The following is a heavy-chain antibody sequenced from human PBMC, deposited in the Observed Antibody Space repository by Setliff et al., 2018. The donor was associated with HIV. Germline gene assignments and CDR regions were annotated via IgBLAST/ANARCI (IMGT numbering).Heavy chain of an antibody. CDR3: ARGLSFYDPGGFDY. V-gene: IGHV4-4*09. Sequence: PSETLSLTCTVSGDSISNYYWSWVRQPPGKGLEWIGYIYTTGSTNYNPSLKSRVTMSVDTSKNQFSLKLSSVTAADTAVYYCARGLSFYDPGGFDYWGQGTQVTVSS. CDR1: GDSISNYY. D-gene: IGHD3-22*01. J-gene: IGHJ4*02. CDR2: IYTTGST.